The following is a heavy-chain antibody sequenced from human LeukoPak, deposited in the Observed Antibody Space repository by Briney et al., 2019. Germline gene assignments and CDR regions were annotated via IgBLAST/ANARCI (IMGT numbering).Heavy chain of an antibody. D-gene: IGHD2-2*01. V-gene: IGHV1-18*01. CDR1: GYTFTNYG. J-gene: IGHJ5*02. CDR3: AREPTAMVSLNWFDP. CDR2: ISAYNGNT. Sequence: ASVKVSCKASGYTFTNYGTTWVRQAPGQGLEWMGWISAYNGNTNYGQKFQDRVIMTTDTSATTAYMELRSLKSDDTAVYYCAREPTAMVSLNWFDPWGQGTLVTVSS.